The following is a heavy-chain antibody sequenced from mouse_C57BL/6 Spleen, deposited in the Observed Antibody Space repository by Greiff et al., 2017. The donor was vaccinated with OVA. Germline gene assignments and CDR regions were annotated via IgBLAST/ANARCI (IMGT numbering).Heavy chain of an antibody. CDR3: ARGEVLGYFDY. CDR2: IDTSDSET. V-gene: IGHV1-52*01. CDR1: GYTFTSYW. Sequence: QVQLQQPGAELVRPGSSVKLSCKASGYTFTSYWMHWVKQRPIQGLEWIGNIDTSDSETHYNQKFKDKATLTVDKSSSTAYMQLSSLTSEDSAVYYCARGEVLGYFDYWGQGTTLTVSS. D-gene: IGHD2-14*01. J-gene: IGHJ2*01.